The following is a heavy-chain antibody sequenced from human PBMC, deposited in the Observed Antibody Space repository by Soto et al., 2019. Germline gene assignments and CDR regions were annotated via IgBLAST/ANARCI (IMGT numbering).Heavy chain of an antibody. Sequence: ASVKVSCKASGYTFTGYYMHWVRQAPGQGLEWMGWINPNSGGTNYAQKFQGWVTMTRDTSISTAYMELSRLRSDDTAVYYCARSGFWSGYPQYYFDYWGQGTLVTVSS. CDR1: GYTFTGYY. CDR2: INPNSGGT. CDR3: ARSGFWSGYPQYYFDY. D-gene: IGHD3-3*01. J-gene: IGHJ4*02. V-gene: IGHV1-2*04.